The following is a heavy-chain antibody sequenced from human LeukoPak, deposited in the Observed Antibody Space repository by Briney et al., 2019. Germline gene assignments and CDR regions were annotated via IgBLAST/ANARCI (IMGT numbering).Heavy chain of an antibody. V-gene: IGHV4-59*01. Sequence: SETLSLTCTVSGGSISSYYWSWIRQPPGKGLEWIGYIYYSGSTNYNPSLKSRVTISVDTSKNQFSLKLSSVTAADTAVYYCARDCGDAFDIWGQGTLVIVSS. CDR1: GGSISSYY. J-gene: IGHJ4*02. CDR3: ARDCGDAFDI. D-gene: IGHD3-16*01. CDR2: IYYSGST.